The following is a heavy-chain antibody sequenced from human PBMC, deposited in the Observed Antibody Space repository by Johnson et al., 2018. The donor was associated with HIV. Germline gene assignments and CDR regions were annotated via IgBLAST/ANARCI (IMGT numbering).Heavy chain of an antibody. CDR2: ILYDGSNK. CDR3: ARDRAHYYDSSGYYESGAFDI. V-gene: IGHV3-30*04. CDR1: GFTFSSYA. J-gene: IGHJ3*02. Sequence: QVQLVESGGGVVQPGRSLRLSCAASGFTFSSYAMHWVRQAPGKGLEWVAFILYDGSNKYYADSVKGRFTISRDNSKNTLYLQMNSLRAEDTAVYYCARDRAHYYDSSGYYESGAFDIWGQGTMVTVSS. D-gene: IGHD3-22*01.